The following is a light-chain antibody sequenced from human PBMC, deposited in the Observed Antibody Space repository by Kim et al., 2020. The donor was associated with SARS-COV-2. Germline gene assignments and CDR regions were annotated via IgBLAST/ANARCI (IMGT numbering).Light chain of an antibody. J-gene: IGKJ3*01. CDR1: QSLVYSDGNTY. CDR2: KVS. V-gene: IGKV2-30*01. Sequence: PAAISCRSSQSLVYSDGNTYLNLVHQRPGQSPRRLIYKVSNRDSGGPDRFSGSGSGTDFTLQISRVEAEDVVVYYCMQGTHWPFTFGPGTKVDIK. CDR3: MQGTHWPFT.